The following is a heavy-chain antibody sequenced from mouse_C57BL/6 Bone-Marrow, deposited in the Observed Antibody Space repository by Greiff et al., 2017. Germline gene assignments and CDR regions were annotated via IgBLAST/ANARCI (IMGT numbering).Heavy chain of an antibody. D-gene: IGHD1-1*01. CDR3: ARPGSSTHFDY. CDR2: IYPGDGDT. J-gene: IGHJ2*01. CDR1: GYAFSSSW. V-gene: IGHV1-82*01. Sequence: QVQLKESGPELVKPGASVKISCKASGYAFSSSWMNWVKQRPGKGLEWIGRIYPGDGDTNYNGKFKGKATLTADKSSSTAYMQLSSLTSEDSAVYFCARPGSSTHFDYWGQGTTLTVSS.